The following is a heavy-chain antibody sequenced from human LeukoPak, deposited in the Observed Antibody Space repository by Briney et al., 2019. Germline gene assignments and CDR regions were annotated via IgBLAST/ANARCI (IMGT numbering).Heavy chain of an antibody. CDR2: INPAGSQK. D-gene: IGHD1-26*01. V-gene: IGHV3-7*01. J-gene: IGHJ5*02. Sequence: GGSLRLSCAASGLTFSSSWMNWIRQAPGKGPEWLANINPAGSQKDYVDSVKGRFTISRDNAKDSVFLQMNNLRAEDTAVYYCARYSGSFPGWLDPWGPGTLVTVSS. CDR3: ARYSGSFPGWLDP. CDR1: GLTFSSSW.